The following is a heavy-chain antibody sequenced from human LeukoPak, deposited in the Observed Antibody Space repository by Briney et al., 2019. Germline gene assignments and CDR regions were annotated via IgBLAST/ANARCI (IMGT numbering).Heavy chain of an antibody. CDR2: ISGSGGST. J-gene: IGHJ4*02. D-gene: IGHD3-9*01. V-gene: IGHV3-23*01. CDR3: AKDRGYYDILTGFDY. Sequence: PGGSLRLSCAASGFTFSSCAMSWVRQAPGKGLEWVSAISGSGGSTYYADSVKGGFTISRDNSKNTLYLQMNSLRAEDTAVYYCAKDRGYYDILTGFDYWGQGTLVTVSS. CDR1: GFTFSSCA.